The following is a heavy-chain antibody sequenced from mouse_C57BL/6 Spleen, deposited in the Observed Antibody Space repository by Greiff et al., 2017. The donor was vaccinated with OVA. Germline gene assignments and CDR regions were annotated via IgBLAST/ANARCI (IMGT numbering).Heavy chain of an antibody. Sequence: DVKLVESGGGLVKPGGSLKLSCAASGFTFSSYTMSWVRQTPEKRLEWVATISGGGGNTYYPDSVKGRFTISRDNAKNTLYLQMSSLRSEDTALYYCARQTGTLFDYWGQGTTLTVSS. CDR2: ISGGGGNT. V-gene: IGHV5-9*01. CDR1: GFTFSSYT. CDR3: ARQTGTLFDY. J-gene: IGHJ2*01. D-gene: IGHD4-1*01.